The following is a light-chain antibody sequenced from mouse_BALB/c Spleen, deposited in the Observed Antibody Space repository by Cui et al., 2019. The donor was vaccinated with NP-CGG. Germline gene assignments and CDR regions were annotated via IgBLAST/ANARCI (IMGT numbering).Light chain of an antibody. CDR1: TGAVTTNNY. V-gene: IGLV1*01. CDR2: GTN. CDR3: ALWYSNHWV. Sequence: QAVVTQDSALTTSPGETVTLTCRSSTGAVTTNNYANWVQEKPDHLFTGLIGGTNNRAPGVPARFSGSLIGDKAALTITGAQTEDEAIYFCALWYSNHWVFGGGTELTVL. J-gene: IGLJ1*01.